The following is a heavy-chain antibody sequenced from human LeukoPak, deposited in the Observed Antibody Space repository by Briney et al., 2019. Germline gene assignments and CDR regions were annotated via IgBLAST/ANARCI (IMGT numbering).Heavy chain of an antibody. V-gene: IGHV3-53*01. J-gene: IGHJ3*02. CDR3: ARDGGYFDAFDI. CDR2: IYSGGST. CDR1: GFAFTAYS. Sequence: GGSLRLSCATSGFAFTAYSMHWVRQAPGKGLEWVSVIYSGGSTYYADSVKGRFTISRDNSKNTLYLQMNSLRAEDTAVYYCARDGGYFDAFDIWGQGTMVTVSS. D-gene: IGHD6-25*01.